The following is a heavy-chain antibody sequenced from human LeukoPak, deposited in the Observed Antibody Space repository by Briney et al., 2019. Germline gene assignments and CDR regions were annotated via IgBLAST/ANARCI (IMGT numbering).Heavy chain of an antibody. D-gene: IGHD2-15*01. J-gene: IGHJ4*02. CDR1: GGSISSYY. Sequence: PSETLSLTCTVSGGSISSYYWSWIRQPAGKGLEWIGRIYTSGSTNYNPSLQSRVTMSVDTSKNQSSLKLSSVTAADTAVYYCARENYCSGGSCYGYFDYWGQGTLVTVSS. CDR3: ARENYCSGGSCYGYFDY. CDR2: IYTSGST. V-gene: IGHV4-4*07.